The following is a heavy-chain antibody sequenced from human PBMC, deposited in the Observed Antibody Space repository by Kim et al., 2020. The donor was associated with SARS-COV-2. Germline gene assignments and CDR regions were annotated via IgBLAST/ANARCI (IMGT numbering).Heavy chain of an antibody. J-gene: IGHJ5*02. CDR1: GFTFSSYW. V-gene: IGHV3-7*01. Sequence: GGSLRLSCVASGFTFSSYWMSWVRQAPGKGLVWVANIKQDGSEKYYVDSVKGRFTISRDNAKNSLYLQMNSLRAEDTAVYYCARVVGNWNDVSDWFDPWGQRTLVTVSS. CDR3: ARVVGNWNDVSDWFDP. CDR2: IKQDGSEK. D-gene: IGHD1-1*01.